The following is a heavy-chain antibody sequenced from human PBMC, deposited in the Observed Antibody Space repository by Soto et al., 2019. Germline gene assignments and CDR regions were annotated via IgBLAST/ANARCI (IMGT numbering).Heavy chain of an antibody. V-gene: IGHV3-9*01. Sequence: EVQLVESGGGLVQPGRSLRLSCTASGFTFDDYAMHWVRQAPGKGLEWVSGISGNSAGIGYADSVKGRFAISRDNARNSLYPQMNSLKAEDTALYYCAKEGTAGCGGWSISCSYWCYVAVWGKGTTVTVSS. CDR3: AKEGTAGCGGWSISCSYWCYVAV. CDR1: GFTFDDYA. D-gene: IGHD6-19*01. CDR2: ISGNSAGI. J-gene: IGHJ6*03.